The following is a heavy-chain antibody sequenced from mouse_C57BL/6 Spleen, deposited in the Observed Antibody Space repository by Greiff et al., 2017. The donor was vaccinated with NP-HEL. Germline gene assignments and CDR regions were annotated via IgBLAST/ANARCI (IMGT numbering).Heavy chain of an antibody. CDR2: INYDGSST. D-gene: IGHD2-1*01. CDR1: GFTFSDYY. J-gene: IGHJ1*03. CDR3: ARDSHYGNYGGFDV. Sequence: EVKLMESEGGLVQPGSSMKLSCTASGFTFSDYYMAWVRQVPEKGLEWVANINYDGSSTYYLDSLKSRFIISRDNAKNILYLQMSSLKSEDTATYYCARDSHYGNYGGFDVWGTGTTVTVSS. V-gene: IGHV5-16*01.